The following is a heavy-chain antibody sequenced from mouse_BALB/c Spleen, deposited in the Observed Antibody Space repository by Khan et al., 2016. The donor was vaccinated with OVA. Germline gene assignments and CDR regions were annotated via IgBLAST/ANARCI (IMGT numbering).Heavy chain of an antibody. Sequence: EVQLVESGGGLVKPGGSLKLSCTTSGFTFSTYAMSWVRQTQEKRLEWVATISSGGDYTYYEDSVKGRFTISRDNAKSTLYHPLSSLRSDATAMYYSSTHNYCPFAYWGQGTLVSVSA. CDR2: ISSGGDYT. D-gene: IGHD2-1*01. V-gene: IGHV5-9-3*01. CDR3: STHNYCPFAY. J-gene: IGHJ3*01. CDR1: GFTFSTYA.